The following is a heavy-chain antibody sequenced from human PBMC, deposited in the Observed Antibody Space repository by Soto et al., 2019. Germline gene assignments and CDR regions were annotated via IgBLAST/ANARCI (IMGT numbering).Heavy chain of an antibody. V-gene: IGHV3-9*01. J-gene: IGHJ6*02. CDR2: ISWNSGSI. CDR3: AKDIWGGCTNGVCYPYYYGMDV. D-gene: IGHD2-8*01. Sequence: EVQLVESGGGLVQPGRSLRLSCAASGFTFDDYAMHWVRQAPGKGLEWVSGISWNSGSIGYADSVKGRFTISRDNAKNSLYLQMNSLRAEDTALYYCAKDIWGGCTNGVCYPYYYGMDVWGQGTTVTVSS. CDR1: GFTFDDYA.